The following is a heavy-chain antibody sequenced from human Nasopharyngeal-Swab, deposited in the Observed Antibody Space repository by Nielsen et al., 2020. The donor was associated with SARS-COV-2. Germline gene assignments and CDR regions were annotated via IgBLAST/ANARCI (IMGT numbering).Heavy chain of an antibody. D-gene: IGHD2-15*01. J-gene: IGHJ3*02. Sequence: GESLNISCAASGFTFSSYSMNWVRQAPVKGLEWVSSISSSSSYIYYADSVKGRFTISRDNAKNSLYLQMNSLRAEDTAVYYCARDTRTGSFDIWGQGTMVTVSS. CDR3: ARDTRTGSFDI. CDR2: ISSSSSYI. CDR1: GFTFSSYS. V-gene: IGHV3-21*01.